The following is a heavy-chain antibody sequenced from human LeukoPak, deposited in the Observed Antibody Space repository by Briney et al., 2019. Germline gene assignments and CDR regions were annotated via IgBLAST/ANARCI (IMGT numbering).Heavy chain of an antibody. CDR2: IHSDGSTA. Sequence: GGSLRLSCAASGVTFSSYWMHWVRQAPGKGLVWVSRIHSDGSTASYADSVKGRFTISRDNANNTLYLQMNSLRAEDTAVYYCARGGSTRADYWGQGTLVTVSS. D-gene: IGHD6-13*01. V-gene: IGHV3-74*01. J-gene: IGHJ4*02. CDR1: GVTFSSYW. CDR3: ARGGSTRADY.